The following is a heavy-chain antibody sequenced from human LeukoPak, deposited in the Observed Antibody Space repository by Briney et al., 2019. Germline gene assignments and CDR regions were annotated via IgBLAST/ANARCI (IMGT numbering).Heavy chain of an antibody. V-gene: IGHV3-30*18. Sequence: GGSLRLPCAASGFTFSSYGMHWVRQAPGKGLEWVAVILSDGSKEFYTDSVKGRFTISRDNSKNTLYLQMNSLRAEDTAVYYCAKDHSKIQPFDYWGQGTLVTVSS. CDR1: GFTFSSYG. CDR3: AKDHSKIQPFDY. D-gene: IGHD5-18*01. CDR2: ILSDGSKE. J-gene: IGHJ4*02.